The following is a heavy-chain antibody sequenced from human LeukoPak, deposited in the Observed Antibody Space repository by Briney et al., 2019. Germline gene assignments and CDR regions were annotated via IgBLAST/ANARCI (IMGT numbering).Heavy chain of an antibody. CDR3: ASISVVGYGDYGQYFDY. D-gene: IGHD4-17*01. Sequence: KPSGTLSLTCAVSGGSISSSNWWSWVRQPPGKGLEWIGEIYHSGSTNYNPSLKSRVTISVDKSKNQFSLKLSSVTAADTAVYYCASISVVGYGDYGQYFDYWGQGTLVTVSS. CDR2: IYHSGST. CDR1: GGSISSSNW. V-gene: IGHV4-4*02. J-gene: IGHJ4*02.